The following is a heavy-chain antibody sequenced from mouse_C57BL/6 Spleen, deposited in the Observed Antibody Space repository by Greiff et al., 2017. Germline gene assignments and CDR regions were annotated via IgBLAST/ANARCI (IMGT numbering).Heavy chain of an antibody. CDR3: TRYGTYVAMDY. Sequence: QVQLQQSGAELVRPGASVTLSCKASGYTFTDYEMHWVKQTPVHGLAWIGAIDPETCGTAYNQKLKGKAILTADKSSSTAYMELRSLTSEDSGVYYCTRYGTYVAMDYWGQGTSVTVSS. J-gene: IGHJ4*01. V-gene: IGHV1-15*01. CDR1: GYTFTDYE. CDR2: IDPETCGT. D-gene: IGHD2-1*01.